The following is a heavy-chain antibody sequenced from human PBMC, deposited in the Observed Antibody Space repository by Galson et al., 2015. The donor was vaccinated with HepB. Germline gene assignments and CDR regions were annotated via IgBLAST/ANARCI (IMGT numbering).Heavy chain of an antibody. D-gene: IGHD4-11*01. CDR3: ARDPTVTTPGYYYFYMDV. J-gene: IGHJ6*03. V-gene: IGHV3-30*01. CDR2: ISYDQKNK. Sequence: SLRLSCAASGFTFNRNAMHWVRQAPGKGLEWVAVISYDQKNKYYADSLKGRFTISRDNSKNTLYLQMNSLRAEDTAVYYCARDPTVTTPGYYYFYMDVWGKGATVTVSS. CDR1: GFTFNRNA.